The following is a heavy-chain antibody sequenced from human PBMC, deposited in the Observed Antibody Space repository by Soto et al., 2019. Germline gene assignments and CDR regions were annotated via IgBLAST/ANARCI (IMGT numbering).Heavy chain of an antibody. D-gene: IGHD3-10*01. V-gene: IGHV4-31*03. CDR1: GGSISSGGYY. CDR3: ARIGMTDDAFDI. J-gene: IGHJ3*02. CDR2: IYYSGST. Sequence: SETLSLTCTVSGGSISSGGYYWSWIRQHPGKGLEWIGYIYYSGSTYYNPSLKSRVTISVDTSKNQFSLKLSSVTAADTAVYYCARIGMTDDAFDIWGQGTMVTVSS.